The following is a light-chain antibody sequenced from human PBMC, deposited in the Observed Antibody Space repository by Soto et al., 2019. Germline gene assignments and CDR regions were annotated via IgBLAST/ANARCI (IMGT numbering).Light chain of an antibody. V-gene: IGKV4-1*01. CDR1: QSVLYSSNNKNH. CDR3: QQYYSTPPT. Sequence: DIVMTQSPDSLAVSLGERATINCKSSQSVLYSSNNKNHLAWYQQKPGQPPNLLIYWASTRESGVPDRFRGSGSGTDFTLTISSLQAEDVAVYYCQQYYSTPPTFGQGTKVDIK. J-gene: IGKJ1*01. CDR2: WAS.